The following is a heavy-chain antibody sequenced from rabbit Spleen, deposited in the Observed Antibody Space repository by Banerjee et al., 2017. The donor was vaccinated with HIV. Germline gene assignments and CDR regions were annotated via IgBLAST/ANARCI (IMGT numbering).Heavy chain of an antibody. J-gene: IGHJ3*01. CDR2: IYITSGAT. CDR1: GIDFSSKYF. Sequence: QSLEESGGGLVKPEGSLTLTCTASGIDFSSKYFICWVRQAPGKGLEWIACIYITSGATYYASWAKGRFTISKTSSTTVTLQMTSLTAADTATYFCARGAASDLWGQGTLVTVS. D-gene: IGHD1-1*01. CDR3: ARGAASDL. V-gene: IGHV1S40*01.